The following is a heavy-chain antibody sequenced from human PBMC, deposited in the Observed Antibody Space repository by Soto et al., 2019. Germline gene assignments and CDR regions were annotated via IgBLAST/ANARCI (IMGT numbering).Heavy chain of an antibody. CDR3: ARIPQIAVAGTRFVYFDL. D-gene: IGHD6-19*01. Sequence: QVQLEESGGGVVQPGRSLRLSCAASGFTFSSYGMHWVRQAPGKGLEWVAVIWYDGSNKYYADSVKGRFTISRDNSKNTLYLQMNRLGAEETAVYYCARIPQIAVAGTRFVYFDLWGRGTLVTVSS. CDR1: GFTFSSYG. V-gene: IGHV3-33*01. CDR2: IWYDGSNK. J-gene: IGHJ2*01.